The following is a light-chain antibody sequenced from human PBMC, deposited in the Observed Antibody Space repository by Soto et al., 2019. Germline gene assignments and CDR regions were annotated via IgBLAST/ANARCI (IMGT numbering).Light chain of an antibody. J-gene: IGKJ1*01. CDR2: WAA. V-gene: IGKV4-1*01. Sequence: DIVMTQSPEFLAVSLGERATINCKSSQSVLYSPNNKNYLGWFQQRPGQPPKLLIYWAAMRESGVPDRFSGSGSGTDVSLNINSLQAEDVAVYYCQQYHSAPWTFGHGNRVEIK. CDR1: QSVLYSPNNKNY. CDR3: QQYHSAPWT.